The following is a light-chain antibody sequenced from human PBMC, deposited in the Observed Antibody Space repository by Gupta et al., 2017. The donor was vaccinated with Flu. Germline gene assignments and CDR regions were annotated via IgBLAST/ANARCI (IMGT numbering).Light chain of an antibody. CDR3: HQDYSILT. CDR2: WAS. CDR1: QSVLYSSNNNNY. V-gene: IGKV4-1*01. Sequence: EIVMTQSPDSLALSLCVRAQINCKSSQSVLYSSNNNNYLAWYQQKPRQPPKLVIYWASTRESGVPDRCSGSGSGTDFTLTIGRLQAEVFAVYYCHQDYSILTFGGGTKVEIK. J-gene: IGKJ4*01.